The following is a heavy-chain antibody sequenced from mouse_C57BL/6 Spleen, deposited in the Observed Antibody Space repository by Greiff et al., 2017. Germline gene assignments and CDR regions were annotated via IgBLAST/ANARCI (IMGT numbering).Heavy chain of an antibody. CDR2: IYPGSGST. J-gene: IGHJ4*01. Sequence: QVQLQQPGAELVKPGASVKMSCKASGYTFTSYWITWVKQRPGQGLEWIGDIYPGSGSTNYNEKFKSKATLTVDTSSSTAYMQLSSLTSEDSAVYYCARSLDDGFPSIMDYWGQGTSGTVSS. V-gene: IGHV1-55*01. CDR3: ARSLDDGFPSIMDY. CDR1: GYTFTSYW. D-gene: IGHD2-3*01.